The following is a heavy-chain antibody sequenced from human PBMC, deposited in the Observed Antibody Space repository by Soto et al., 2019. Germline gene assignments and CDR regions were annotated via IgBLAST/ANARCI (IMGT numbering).Heavy chain of an antibody. J-gene: IGHJ4*02. V-gene: IGHV4-59*01. CDR1: GYSISSYY. D-gene: IGHD3-16*01. Sequence: PSEPPTLTYTVSGYSISSYYWNWIRQPPGKGPEWTGYISYSRSTNYNPSLKSRVTISVDTSKNQFSLNLSSVTAADTAVYYCATRPPGGTFLGVFDYWSQGTLVTVS. CDR2: ISYSRST. CDR3: ATRPPGGTFLGVFDY.